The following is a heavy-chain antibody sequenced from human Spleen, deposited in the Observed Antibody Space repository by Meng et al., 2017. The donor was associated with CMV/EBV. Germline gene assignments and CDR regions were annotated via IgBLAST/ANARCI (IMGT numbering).Heavy chain of an antibody. CDR1: GFAFSDHY. D-gene: IGHD2-2*01. CDR2: ISGSGSAR. CDR3: ARDHPSATWYFQD. Sequence: GESLKISCAASGFAFSDHYMSWIRQAPGKGPEWLSCISGSGSARHSADSLKGRFTISRDNAKNSVYLQINSLRAEDSAVYYCARDHPSATWYFQDWGQGTLVTVSS. V-gene: IGHV3-11*01. J-gene: IGHJ1*01.